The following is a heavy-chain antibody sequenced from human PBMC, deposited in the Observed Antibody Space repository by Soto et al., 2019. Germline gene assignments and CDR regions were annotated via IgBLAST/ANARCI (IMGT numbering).Heavy chain of an antibody. CDR2: IPGSGGST. J-gene: IGHJ4*02. V-gene: IGHV3-23*01. CDR3: AKMGSSSSVSLPLVLLDY. Sequence: GGSLRLSCAASGFTFSSYAMSWVRQSPGKGLEWVSAIPGSGGSTYYAGSVKGRFTISRDNSKNTLYLQMNSLRVEDTAVYYCAKMGSSSSVSLPLVLLDYWGQGALVTVSS. D-gene: IGHD6-6*01. CDR1: GFTFSSYA.